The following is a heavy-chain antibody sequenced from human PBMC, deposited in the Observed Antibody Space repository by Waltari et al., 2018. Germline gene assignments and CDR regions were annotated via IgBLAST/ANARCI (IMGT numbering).Heavy chain of an antibody. CDR3: AKEGSGYFVPWPQAPDW. CDR1: GLTFHDFA. Sequence: VQLVESGGALVQPGGSLRLSCTAPGLTFHDFAMTWVRQTREKGLEWVSSITATGSTTYTSDSLRGRFAISRDNSQNTVYLQMNSLRVEDTAIYYCAKEGSGYFVPWPQAPDWWGQGTWVAVSS. J-gene: IGHJ4*02. V-gene: IGHV3-23*04. CDR2: ITATGSTT. D-gene: IGHD3-22*01.